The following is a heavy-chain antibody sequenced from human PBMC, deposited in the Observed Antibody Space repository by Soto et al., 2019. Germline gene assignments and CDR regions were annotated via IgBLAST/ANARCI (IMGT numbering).Heavy chain of an antibody. CDR2: INRSGGT. CDR1: GGSLSGHY. D-gene: IGHD1-26*01. Sequence: LSLTCAVSGGSLSGHYWSWIRQAPGKGLEWIGEINRSGGTNYDPSLKSRVTISVDASKNQFSLQLNSVTAADTAVYYCARAPIIGATFFDYWGQGSLVTVSS. V-gene: IGHV4-34*01. CDR3: ARAPIIGATFFDY. J-gene: IGHJ4*02.